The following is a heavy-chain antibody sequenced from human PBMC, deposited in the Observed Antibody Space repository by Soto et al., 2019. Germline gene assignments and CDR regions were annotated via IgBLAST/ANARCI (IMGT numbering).Heavy chain of an antibody. CDR3: VRGDNWNDEASDY. D-gene: IGHD1-1*01. J-gene: IGHJ4*02. CDR2: ISGSGGAT. V-gene: IGHV3-23*01. CDR1: GFTFSAYA. Sequence: PGGSLRLSCAASGFTFSAYAMSWVRQAPGKGLEWVSVISGSGGATYYADSVKGRFTISRDNSKNTVYLQMNSLRAEDTAVYYCVRGDNWNDEASDYWGQGTLVTVSS.